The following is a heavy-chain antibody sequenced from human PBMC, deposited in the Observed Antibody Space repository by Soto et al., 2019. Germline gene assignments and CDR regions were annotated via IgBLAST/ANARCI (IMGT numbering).Heavy chain of an antibody. CDR2: IYYSGST. Sequence: SETLSLTCTVSGGSISSGGYYWSWIRQHPGKGLEWIGYIYYSGSTYYNPSLKSRVTISVDTSKNQFSLKLSSVTAADTAVYYCARDPPAGYGMDVWGQGTTVTVSS. J-gene: IGHJ6*02. CDR1: GGSISSGGYY. CDR3: ARDPPAGYGMDV. V-gene: IGHV4-31*03.